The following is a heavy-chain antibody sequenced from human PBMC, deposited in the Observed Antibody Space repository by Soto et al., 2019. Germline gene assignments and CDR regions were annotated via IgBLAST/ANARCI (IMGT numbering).Heavy chain of an antibody. D-gene: IGHD3-16*01. V-gene: IGHV3-15*01. J-gene: IGHJ4*02. CDR3: TTGGGY. Sequence: EVQLVESGGGLVKPGGSLRLACAASGFTFSDAWMSWFRQAPGKGLECVGRMKSKNDGGTIEYAAPVKGRFTISRDDSTNTLYVEMNSLKTEDTAVYYCTTGGGYWGQGTLVTVSS. CDR2: MKSKNDGGTI. CDR1: GFTFSDAW.